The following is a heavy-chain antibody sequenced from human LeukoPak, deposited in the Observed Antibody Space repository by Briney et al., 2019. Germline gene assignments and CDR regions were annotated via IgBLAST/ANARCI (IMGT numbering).Heavy chain of an antibody. CDR1: GGSISSHY. Sequence: SETLSLTCTVSGGSISSHYWSWIRQPPGKGLEWIGYIYYSGSTNYNPSLKSRVTISVDTSKNQFSLKLSSVTAADTAVYYCARGPGATVDYWGQGTLVTVSS. D-gene: IGHD1-26*01. V-gene: IGHV4-59*11. CDR2: IYYSGST. CDR3: ARGPGATVDY. J-gene: IGHJ4*02.